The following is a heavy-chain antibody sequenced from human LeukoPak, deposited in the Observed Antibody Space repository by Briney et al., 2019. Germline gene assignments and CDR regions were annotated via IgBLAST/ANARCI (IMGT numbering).Heavy chain of an antibody. CDR3: ARDLETEGGWIDY. CDR1: GFTVSSNY. J-gene: IGHJ4*02. V-gene: IGHV3-53*01. CDR2: IYSGGST. D-gene: IGHD6-19*01. Sequence: GGSLRLSCAASGFTVSSNYMSWVRQAPGKGLEWVSVIYSGGSTYYADSVKGRFTISRDNSKNTLYLQMNSLRAEDTAVYYCARDLETEGGWIDYWGQGTLVTVSS.